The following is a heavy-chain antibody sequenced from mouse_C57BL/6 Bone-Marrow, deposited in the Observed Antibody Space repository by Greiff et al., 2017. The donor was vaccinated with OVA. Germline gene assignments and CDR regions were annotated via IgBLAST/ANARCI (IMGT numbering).Heavy chain of an antibody. V-gene: IGHV2-5*01. CDR2: IWRGGST. CDR1: GFSLTSYG. J-gene: IGHJ4*01. Sequence: QVQLQQSGPGLVQPSQSLSITCTVSGFSLTSYGVHWVRQSPGKGLEWLGVIWRGGSTDYNAAFMSRLSITKDNSKSQVFFKMNSLQADDTAIYYCAKLLRSSYDAMDYWGQGTSVTVSS. D-gene: IGHD1-1*01. CDR3: AKLLRSSYDAMDY.